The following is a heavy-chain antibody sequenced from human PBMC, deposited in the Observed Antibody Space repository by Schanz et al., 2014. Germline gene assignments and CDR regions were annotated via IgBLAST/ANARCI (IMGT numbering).Heavy chain of an antibody. J-gene: IGHJ4*02. CDR3: ARIGGSVFDY. Sequence: EVQLVDSGGGLVQPGGSLRLSCAASGFSFSSYAMSWVRQAPGRGLEWVSYIGNGGVTIYYADSVKGRFTISRDNSKNALYLQMNSLRAEDTAVYYCARIGGSVFDYWAQGTLVTVSS. CDR1: GFSFSSYA. CDR2: IGNGGVTI. V-gene: IGHV3-48*04. D-gene: IGHD3-10*01.